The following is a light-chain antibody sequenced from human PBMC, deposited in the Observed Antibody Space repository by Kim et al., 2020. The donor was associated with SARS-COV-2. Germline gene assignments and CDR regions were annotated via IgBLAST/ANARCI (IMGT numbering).Light chain of an antibody. J-gene: IGKJ1*01. CDR2: GAS. V-gene: IGKV3-20*01. Sequence: EIVLTQSPGTLSLSPGERVTLSCRASQSVSSNYLAWYQQRPGQAPRLLIYGASSRPTGIPDRFSGSGSGTDFNLIISRLEAEDFAVYYCQQYGTSPLTFGQGTKVDIK. CDR3: QQYGTSPLT. CDR1: QSVSSNY.